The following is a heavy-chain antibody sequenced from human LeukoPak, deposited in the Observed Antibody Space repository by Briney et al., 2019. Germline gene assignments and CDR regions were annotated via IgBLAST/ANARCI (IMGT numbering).Heavy chain of an antibody. D-gene: IGHD3-10*01. J-gene: IGHJ5*02. CDR2: FDPEDGET. V-gene: IGHV1-24*01. Sequence: AASVTVSCKVSGYTLTELSMHWVRQAPGKGLEWMGGFDPEDGETIYAQKFQGRVTMTEDTSTDTAYMELSSLRSEDTAVYYCAPDLHRITMVRGVNGPWGQGTLVTVSS. CDR1: GYTLTELS. CDR3: APDLHRITMVRGVNGP.